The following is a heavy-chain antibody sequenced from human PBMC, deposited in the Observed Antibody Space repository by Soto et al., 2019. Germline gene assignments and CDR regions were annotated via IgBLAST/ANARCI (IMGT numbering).Heavy chain of an antibody. Sequence: GGSLRLSCAASGFTFSSYGMHWVRQAPGKGLEWVAVIWYDGSNKYYADSVKGRFTISRENSKNTLYLQMNSLRAEDTAVYYCASSYSSSSYFDYWGQGTLVTVSS. V-gene: IGHV3-33*08. J-gene: IGHJ4*02. CDR2: IWYDGSNK. D-gene: IGHD6-6*01. CDR3: ASSYSSSSYFDY. CDR1: GFTFSSYG.